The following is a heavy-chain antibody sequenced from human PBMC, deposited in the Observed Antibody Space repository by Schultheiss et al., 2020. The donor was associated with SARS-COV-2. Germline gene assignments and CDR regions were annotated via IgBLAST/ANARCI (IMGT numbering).Heavy chain of an antibody. D-gene: IGHD2-2*02. V-gene: IGHV3-48*04. CDR1: GFTFSSYR. Sequence: GGSLRLSCAASGFTFSSYRMNWVRQAPGKGLEWVSYISSSGSTIYYADSVKGRFTISRDNAKNSLYLQMNSLRAEDTAVYYCARAGWDCSSTSCHIDYWGQGTLVTVSS. J-gene: IGHJ4*02. CDR3: ARAGWDCSSTSCHIDY. CDR2: ISSSGSTI.